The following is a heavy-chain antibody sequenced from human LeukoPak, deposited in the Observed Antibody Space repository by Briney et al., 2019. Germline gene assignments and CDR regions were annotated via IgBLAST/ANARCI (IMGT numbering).Heavy chain of an antibody. CDR3: AKDLRPYSSSWYEGVY. V-gene: IGHV3-23*01. CDR1: GFTFSSYA. J-gene: IGHJ4*02. Sequence: PGGSLRLSCAASGFTFSSYAMSWVRQAPGKGLEWVSAISGSGGSTYYADSVKGRFTISRDNSKNTLYLQMNSLRAEDTAVYYCAKDLRPYSSSWYEGVYWGQGTLVTVSS. D-gene: IGHD6-13*01. CDR2: ISGSGGST.